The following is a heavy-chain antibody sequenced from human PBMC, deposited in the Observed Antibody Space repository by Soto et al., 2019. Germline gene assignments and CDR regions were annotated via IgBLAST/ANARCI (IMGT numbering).Heavy chain of an antibody. CDR1: GGSFSGYY. V-gene: IGHV4-34*01. CDR3: ARGLIAAAGTGGPYYFDY. J-gene: IGHJ4*02. D-gene: IGHD6-13*01. Sequence: SETLSLTCAVYGGSFSGYYWSWIRQPPGKGLEWIGEINHSGSTNYNPSLKSRVTISVDTSKNQFSLKLSSVTAADTAVYYCARGLIAAAGTGGPYYFDYWGQGTLVTVSS. CDR2: INHSGST.